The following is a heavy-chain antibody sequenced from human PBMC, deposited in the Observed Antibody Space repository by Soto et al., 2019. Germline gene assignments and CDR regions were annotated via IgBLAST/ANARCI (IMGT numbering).Heavy chain of an antibody. CDR3: ARARGVFYDFWSGYLDY. CDR1: GFTFSSYG. J-gene: IGHJ4*02. Sequence: QVQLVESGGGVVQPGRSLRLSCAASGFTFSSYGMHWVRQAPGKGLEWVAVIWYDGSNKYYVDSVKGRFTISRDNSKNTLYLQMNSLRAEDTAVYYCARARGVFYDFWSGYLDYWGQGTLVTVSS. D-gene: IGHD3-3*01. V-gene: IGHV3-33*01. CDR2: IWYDGSNK.